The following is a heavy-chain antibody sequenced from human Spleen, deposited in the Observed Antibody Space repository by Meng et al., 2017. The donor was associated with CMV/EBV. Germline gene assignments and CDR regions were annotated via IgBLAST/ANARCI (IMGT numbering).Heavy chain of an antibody. CDR2: INPNSGGT. CDR3: ARTFTSYTTSRADYGMDV. V-gene: IGHV1-2*02. D-gene: IGHD6-13*01. CDR1: GGTFSSFD. Sequence: ASVKVSCKASGGTFSSFDISWVRQAPGQGLEWMGWINPNSGGTTYAQKFQGRVTMTRDTSISTAYMELSRLRSEDTAMYYCARTFTSYTTSRADYGMDVWGQGTTVTVSS. J-gene: IGHJ6*02.